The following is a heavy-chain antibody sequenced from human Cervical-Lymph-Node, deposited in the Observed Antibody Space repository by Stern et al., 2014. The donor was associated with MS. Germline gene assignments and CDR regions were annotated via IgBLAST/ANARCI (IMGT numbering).Heavy chain of an antibody. CDR3: ARAPGATNTWGLDY. CDR1: GFSLTTTGMC. J-gene: IGHJ4*02. Sequence: QVTLKESGPALVKPTQTLTLTCTFSGFSLTTTGMCVTWIRQPPGKALEWLALIDWDGDKCYSTSLRTRLTISHATSKSQVVLTMTNMDPVDTATYFCARAPGATNTWGLDYWGQGALVTVSS. V-gene: IGHV2-70*01. CDR2: IDWDGDK. D-gene: IGHD1-14*01.